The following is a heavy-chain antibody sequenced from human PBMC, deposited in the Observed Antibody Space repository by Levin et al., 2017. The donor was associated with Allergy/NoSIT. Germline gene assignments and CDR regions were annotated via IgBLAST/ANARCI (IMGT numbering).Heavy chain of an antibody. J-gene: IGHJ1*01. D-gene: IGHD3-22*01. CDR1: GFIFRDYA. CDR3: IRGYSGYYAEYFYH. V-gene: IGHV3-49*04. Sequence: GESLKISCPVSGFIFRDYAISWVRQAPGKGLEWVAFIRNKEYGVKTQYAASVQGRFTISRDDSTGIAYLQMNSLTIEDTAVYYCIRGYSGYYAEYFYHWGQGTVVTVSS. CDR2: IRNKEYGVKT.